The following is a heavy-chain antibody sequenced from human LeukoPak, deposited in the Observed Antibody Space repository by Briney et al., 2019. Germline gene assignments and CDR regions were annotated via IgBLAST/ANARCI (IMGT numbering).Heavy chain of an antibody. Sequence: PGGSLRLSCAASGLSFSSFAMGWVRQAPARGPEWLSSMKGTGETFYADSVRGRCTLFRDGSRNTVYLQLNNLRVEDTAVYYCARASWVSTADAVRWGQGTVVTVSS. CDR3: ARASWVSTADAVR. CDR2: MKGTGET. D-gene: IGHD3-16*01. J-gene: IGHJ4*02. CDR1: GLSFSSFA. V-gene: IGHV3-23*01.